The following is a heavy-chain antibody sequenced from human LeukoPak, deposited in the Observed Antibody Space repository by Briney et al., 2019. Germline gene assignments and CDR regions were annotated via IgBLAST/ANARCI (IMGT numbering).Heavy chain of an antibody. J-gene: IGHJ4*02. D-gene: IGHD2/OR15-2a*01. CDR3: ARSGTFYGDLAQFDY. CDR1: GFTFSIYA. CDR2: ISGSGGST. Sequence: GGSLRLSCATSGFTFSIYAMTWVRQAPGKGLEWVSTISGSGGSTYYADSVKGRFTISRDNAKNSLYLQMNSLRAEDTAVYYCARSGTFYGDLAQFDYWGQGTLVTVSS. V-gene: IGHV3-23*01.